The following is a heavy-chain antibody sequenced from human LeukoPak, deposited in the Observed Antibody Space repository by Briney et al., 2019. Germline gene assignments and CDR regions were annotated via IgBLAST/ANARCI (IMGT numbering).Heavy chain of an antibody. CDR2: IRYDGSNK. V-gene: IGHV3-30*02. CDR3: ANGADYGDYDANFDY. Sequence: QAGGSLRLSCAASGFTFSSYGMHWVRQAPGKGLEWVAFIRYDGSNKYYADSVKGRFTISRDNSKNTLYLQMNSLRAEDTAVYYCANGADYGDYDANFDYWGQGTLVTVSS. D-gene: IGHD4-17*01. CDR1: GFTFSSYG. J-gene: IGHJ4*02.